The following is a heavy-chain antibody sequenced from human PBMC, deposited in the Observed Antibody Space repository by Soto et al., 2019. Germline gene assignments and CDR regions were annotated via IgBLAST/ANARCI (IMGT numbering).Heavy chain of an antibody. D-gene: IGHD6-6*01. Sequence: GGSLRLSCAASGFTFSSYGMHWVRQAPGKGLEWVAVISYDGSNKYYADSVKGRFTISRDNSKNTLYLQMNSLRAEDTAVYYCAKEYSSSYRVPYYFDYWGQGTLVTVSS. CDR3: AKEYSSSYRVPYYFDY. V-gene: IGHV3-30*18. CDR1: GFTFSSYG. CDR2: ISYDGSNK. J-gene: IGHJ4*02.